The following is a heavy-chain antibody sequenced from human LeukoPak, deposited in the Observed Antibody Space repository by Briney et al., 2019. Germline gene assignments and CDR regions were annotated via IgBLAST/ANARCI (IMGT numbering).Heavy chain of an antibody. CDR2: FNPKSGDK. CDR3: ARARHGAAMVPYYFDY. J-gene: IGHJ4*02. CDR1: GYMFTDYF. D-gene: IGHD5-18*01. V-gene: IGHV1-2*02. Sequence: ASVRVSCKASGYMFTDYFMHWVRQAPGQGPEWMGWFNPKSGDKKYAQQFQGRVTMTRDTSISTAYMELSRLRSDDTAVYYCARARHGAAMVPYYFDYWGQGTLVTVSS.